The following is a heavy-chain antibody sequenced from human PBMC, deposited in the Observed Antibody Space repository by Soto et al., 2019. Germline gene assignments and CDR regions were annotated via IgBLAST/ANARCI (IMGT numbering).Heavy chain of an antibody. CDR2: LTWNGDII. Sequence: EVQLVESGGALVQPGRSLRLSCVASGFTFDDYAIHWVRQSPGKGLEWVSGLTWNGDIIGYGDSVKGRFTISRDNAKNSLYLEMHSLRVEHTASFYCLKDSESSAYLTHLAYSGQGTLVTVSS. CDR3: LKDSESSAYLTHLAY. CDR1: GFTFDDYA. D-gene: IGHD3-22*01. V-gene: IGHV3-9*01. J-gene: IGHJ4*02.